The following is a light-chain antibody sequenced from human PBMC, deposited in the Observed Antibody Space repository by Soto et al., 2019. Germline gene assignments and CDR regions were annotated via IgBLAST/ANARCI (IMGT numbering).Light chain of an antibody. CDR3: SSYTTNSTLP. V-gene: IGLV2-14*01. CDR1: SIDVGDYNY. Sequence: QSALTQPASVSGSPGQSITISCTGTSIDVGDYNYVSWYQQHPGKAPKLMIYEVSNRPSGISNRFSGSKSGNTASLTISGLQAEDEADYYCSSYTTNSTLPFGTGTKLTVL. CDR2: EVS. J-gene: IGLJ1*01.